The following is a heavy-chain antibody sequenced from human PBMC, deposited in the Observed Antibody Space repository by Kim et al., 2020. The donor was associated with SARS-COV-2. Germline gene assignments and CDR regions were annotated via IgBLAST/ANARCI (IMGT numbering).Heavy chain of an antibody. V-gene: IGHV4-34*01. J-gene: IGHJ4*02. Sequence: SPNYNPSLKSRVTISVDTSKNPFSLKLSSVTAADTAVYYCARVLEGAIDYWGQGTLVTVSS. CDR3: ARVLEGAIDY. CDR2: SP. D-gene: IGHD1-1*01.